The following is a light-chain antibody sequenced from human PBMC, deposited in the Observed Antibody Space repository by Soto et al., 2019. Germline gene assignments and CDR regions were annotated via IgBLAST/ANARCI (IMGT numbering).Light chain of an antibody. Sequence: QAASVSGSPGQSITISCTGTSSDVGGYNYVSWYQQHPGKAPKLMIYEVSNRPSGVSNRFSASKSGNTASLTISGLQAEDEADYYCSSYTSSSSVVFGGGTKLTVL. CDR1: SSDVGGYNY. CDR2: EVS. J-gene: IGLJ2*01. CDR3: SSYTSSSSVV. V-gene: IGLV2-14*01.